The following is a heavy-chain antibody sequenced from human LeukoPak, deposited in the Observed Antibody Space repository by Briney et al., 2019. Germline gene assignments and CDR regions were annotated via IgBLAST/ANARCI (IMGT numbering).Heavy chain of an antibody. V-gene: IGHV1-18*01. CDR1: GYTFTSYG. J-gene: IGHJ4*02. D-gene: IGHD6-19*01. CDR3: ARGGSSCWRTPNDDY. CDR2: SSAYNGNT. Sequence: ASVKVSCKASGYTFTSYGISWVRQAPGQGLEWMGWSSAYNGNTNYGQKLQGRVTMTTDTSTSTAYMELRSLKSDDTAVYYCARGGSSCWRTPNDDYWGQGTPVTVPS.